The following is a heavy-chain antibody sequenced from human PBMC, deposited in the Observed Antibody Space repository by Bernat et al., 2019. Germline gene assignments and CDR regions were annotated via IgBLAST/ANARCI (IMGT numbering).Heavy chain of an antibody. CDR1: GGSISSSSYY. Sequence: QLQLQESGPGLVKPSETLSLTCTVSGGSISSSSYYWGWIRQPPGKGLEWIGSIYYSGSTYYNPSLKSRVTISVDTSTNQFSLKLSSVTAADTAVYYCARPGSIAAADYFDYWGQGTLVTVSS. CDR3: ARPGSIAAADYFDY. CDR2: IYYSGST. D-gene: IGHD6-13*01. V-gene: IGHV4-39*01. J-gene: IGHJ4*02.